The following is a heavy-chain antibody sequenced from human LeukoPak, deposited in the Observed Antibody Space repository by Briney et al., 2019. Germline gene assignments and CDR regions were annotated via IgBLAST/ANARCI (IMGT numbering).Heavy chain of an antibody. J-gene: IGHJ4*02. V-gene: IGHV4-4*07. CDR2: IYSSGST. Sequence: SETLTLTCTASGGSISSYYWSWIRQPAGKGLEWIGRIYSSGSTYYNPSLKSRVTMTVDTSKNELSLKLSSVTPADTAVYYCARESPGVGDFTIWGQGTLVTVSS. D-gene: IGHD4-17*01. CDR3: ARESPGVGDFTI. CDR1: GGSISSYY.